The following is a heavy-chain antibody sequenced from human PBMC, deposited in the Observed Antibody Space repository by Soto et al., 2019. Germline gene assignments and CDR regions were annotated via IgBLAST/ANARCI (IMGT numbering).Heavy chain of an antibody. V-gene: IGHV3-23*01. D-gene: IGHD6-19*01. CDR3: LKGGGALSGVNIPDH. CDR1: GLSFDTYT. Sequence: GGSLRLSCAASGLSFDTYTMSWVRQAPGKGLEWVSSINDGGVNVDYADSVKGRFTISRDNSKNMLYLQMNSLRAEDTALYFCLKGGGALSGVNIPDHWGQGTVVTVSS. CDR2: INDGGVNV. J-gene: IGHJ5*02.